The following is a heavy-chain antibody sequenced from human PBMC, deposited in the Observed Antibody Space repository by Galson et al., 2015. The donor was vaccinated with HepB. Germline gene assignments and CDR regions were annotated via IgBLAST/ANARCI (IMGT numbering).Heavy chain of an antibody. V-gene: IGHV1-69*02. CDR2: IIPILGIA. CDR1: GGTFSSYT. J-gene: IGHJ1*01. CDR3: ASEGGREYFQH. Sequence: SVKVSCKASGGTFSSYTISWVRQAPGQGLEWMGRIIPILGIANYAQKFQGRVTITADKSTSTAYMELSSLRSEDTAVYYCASEGGREYFQHWGQGTLVTVSS.